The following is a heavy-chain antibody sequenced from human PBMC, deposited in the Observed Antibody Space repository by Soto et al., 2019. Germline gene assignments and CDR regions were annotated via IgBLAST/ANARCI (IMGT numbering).Heavy chain of an antibody. V-gene: IGHV4-39*01. J-gene: IGHJ6*02. D-gene: IGHD2-15*01. CDR3: ARHPGYCSGGSCNGQYTLDV. CDR1: GGSISSNSYS. Sequence: SETLSLTCAVSGGSISSNSYSWGWIRQPPGKGLEWIGTLYSSRDTYYNPSLKSRVTISADTSQNQFSLDLTSVTATDTAVYFCARHPGYCSGGSCNGQYTLDVWGQGTTVTVSS. CDR2: LYSSRDT.